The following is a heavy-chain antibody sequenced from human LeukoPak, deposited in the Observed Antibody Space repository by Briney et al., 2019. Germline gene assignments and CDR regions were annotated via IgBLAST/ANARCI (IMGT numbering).Heavy chain of an antibody. CDR2: INHSGST. CDR1: GGSFSGYY. Sequence: SETLSLTCAVYGGSFSGYYWSWIRQPPGKGLEWIGEINHSGSTNYNPSLKSRVTISVDTSKNQFSLKLSSVTAADTAVYYCARGPTSTYYRAFDIWGQGTMVTVSS. CDR3: ARGPTSTYYRAFDI. J-gene: IGHJ3*02. D-gene: IGHD3-22*01. V-gene: IGHV4-34*01.